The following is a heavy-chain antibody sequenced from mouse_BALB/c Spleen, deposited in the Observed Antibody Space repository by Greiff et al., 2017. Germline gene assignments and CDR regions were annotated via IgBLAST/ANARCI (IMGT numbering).Heavy chain of an antibody. V-gene: IGHV1-63*02. CDR2: IYPGGGYT. D-gene: IGHD2-4*01. Sequence: VQLQQSGAELVRPGTSVKISCKASGYTFTNYWLGWVKQRPGHGLEWIGDIYPGGGYTNYNEKFKGKATLTADTSSSTAYMQLSSLTSEDSAVYFCARWDYDDMYAMDYWGQGTSVTVSS. CDR1: GYTFTNYW. CDR3: ARWDYDDMYAMDY. J-gene: IGHJ4*01.